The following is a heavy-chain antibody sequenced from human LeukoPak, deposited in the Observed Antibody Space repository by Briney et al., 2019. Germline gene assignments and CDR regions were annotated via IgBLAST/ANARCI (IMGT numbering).Heavy chain of an antibody. CDR1: GFTFSSYA. D-gene: IGHD3-22*01. Sequence: GGTLRPSCAASGFTFSSYAMSWVRQAPGKGLEWVSGFSVSDQTTYYADSVKGRFTISRDNAKNTLYLEINSLRAEDTAVYYCAREGRGYKVAKFDYWGQGTLVTVSS. J-gene: IGHJ4*02. CDR2: FSVSDQTT. CDR3: AREGRGYKVAKFDY. V-gene: IGHV3-23*01.